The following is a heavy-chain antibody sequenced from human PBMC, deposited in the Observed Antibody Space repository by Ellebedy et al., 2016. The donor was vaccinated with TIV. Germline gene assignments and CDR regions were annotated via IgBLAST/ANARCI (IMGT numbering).Heavy chain of an antibody. D-gene: IGHD3-3*01. CDR3: AKWGWIGYYDY. Sequence: GGSLRLSCAAPRFTFSSSAMSWVRQAPGTGLEWVSAISSISGSTYYADSVKGRFTISRDDSKGTLYLQMNSLRAEDTAVYYCAKWGWIGYYDYWGHGTLVTVSS. CDR1: RFTFSSSA. CDR2: ISSISGST. J-gene: IGHJ4*01. V-gene: IGHV3-23*01.